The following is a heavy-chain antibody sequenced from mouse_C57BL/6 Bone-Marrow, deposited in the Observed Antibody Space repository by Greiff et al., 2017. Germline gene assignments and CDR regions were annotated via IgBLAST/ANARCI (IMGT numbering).Heavy chain of an antibody. CDR3: TVLDY. CDR2: IDPETGGT. Sequence: PGAELVRPGASVTLSCKASGYTFTDYEMHWVKQTPVHGLEWIGAIDPETGGTAYNQKFKGKAILTADKSSSTAYMELRSLTSGDSAVYYCTVLDYWGQGTTLTVSA. CDR1: GYTFTDYE. V-gene: IGHV1-15*01. J-gene: IGHJ2*01.